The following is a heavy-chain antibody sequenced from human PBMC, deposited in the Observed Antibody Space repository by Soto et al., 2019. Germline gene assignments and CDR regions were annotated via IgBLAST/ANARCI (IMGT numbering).Heavy chain of an antibody. CDR3: ARDSGYGSVDSVNHYFEY. J-gene: IGHJ4*02. CDR1: GFPFSVYW. V-gene: IGHV3-7*01. Sequence: EVQLVESGGKLVQPGGSLRLSCVASGFPFSVYWMSWVRQAPGEGLEWVARIKFDGTGIQYADSVKGRFTISRDNAENSVYLPMNRLRAQDTAVYYCARDSGYGSVDSVNHYFEYWGQGTLVTVTS. CDR2: IKFDGTGI. D-gene: IGHD3-10*01.